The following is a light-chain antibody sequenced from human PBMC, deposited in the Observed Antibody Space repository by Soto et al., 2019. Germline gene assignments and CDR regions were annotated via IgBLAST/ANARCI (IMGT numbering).Light chain of an antibody. V-gene: IGLV2-23*01. CDR1: GNYIESYNL. CDR3: CSYAGSYTFDV. CDR2: EDT. Sequence: QSALTQPASVSGSPGQSITISCTGSGNYIESYNLISWYQQHPGKAPKLIIYEDTQRPSGVSHRFSASESGNTASLTISGLQAGDEADYYCCSYAGSYTFDVFGTGTKLTVL. J-gene: IGLJ1*01.